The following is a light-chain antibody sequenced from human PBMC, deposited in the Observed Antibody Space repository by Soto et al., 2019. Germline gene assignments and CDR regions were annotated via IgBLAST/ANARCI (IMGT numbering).Light chain of an antibody. CDR1: QSVLYSSNNKNY. V-gene: IGKV4-1*01. Sequence: DIVMTQSPNSLAVSLSERATINCKSSQSVLYSSNNKNYLAWYQQKPGQPPKLLIYWASTRESGVPDRFSGSGSGTDFTLTISSLQAEDVAVYYCHQFYSVPFTFGPGTEVDIK. CDR2: WAS. CDR3: HQFYSVPFT. J-gene: IGKJ3*01.